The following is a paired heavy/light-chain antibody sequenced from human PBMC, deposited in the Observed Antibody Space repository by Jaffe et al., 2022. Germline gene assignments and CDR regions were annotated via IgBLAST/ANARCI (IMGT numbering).Light chain of an antibody. Sequence: AIRMTQSPSSLSASTGDRVTITCRASQGISSYLAWYQQKPGKAPKLLIYAASTLQSGVPSRFSGSGSGTDFTLTISCLQSEDFATYYCQQYYSYPPTFGQGTKLEIK. J-gene: IGKJ2*01. CDR2: AAS. CDR1: QGISSY. CDR3: QQYYSYPPT. V-gene: IGKV1-8*01.
Heavy chain of an antibody. J-gene: IGHJ3*02. CDR1: GYTFTSYG. CDR2: ISAYNGNT. D-gene: IGHD3-3*01. Sequence: QVQLVQSGAEVKKPGASVKVSCKASGYTFTSYGISWVRQAPGQGLEWMGWISAYNGNTNYAQKLQGRVTMTTDTSTSTAYMELRSLRSDDTAVYYCARDLYDFWSGSVTGREHSDAFDIWGQGTMVTVSS. CDR3: ARDLYDFWSGSVTGREHSDAFDI. V-gene: IGHV1-18*01.